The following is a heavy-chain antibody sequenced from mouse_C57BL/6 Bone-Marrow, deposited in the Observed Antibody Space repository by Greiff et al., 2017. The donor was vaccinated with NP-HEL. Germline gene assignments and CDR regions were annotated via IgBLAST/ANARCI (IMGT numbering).Heavy chain of an antibody. J-gene: IGHJ2*01. CDR2: IYPRSGNT. CDR3: ADEGWLLPFDY. D-gene: IGHD2-3*01. Sequence: QVQLQQSGAELARPGASVKLSCKASGYTFTSYGISWVKQRTGQGLEWIGEIYPRSGNTYYNEQFKGKATLTADKSSSTAYMELRSLTSEDSAVYFCADEGWLLPFDYWGQGTTLTVSS. CDR1: GYTFTSYG. V-gene: IGHV1-81*01.